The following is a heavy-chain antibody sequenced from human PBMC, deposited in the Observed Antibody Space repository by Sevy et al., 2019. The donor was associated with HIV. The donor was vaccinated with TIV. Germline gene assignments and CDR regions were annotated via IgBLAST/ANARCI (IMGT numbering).Heavy chain of an antibody. J-gene: IGHJ2*01. D-gene: IGHD3-10*01. V-gene: IGHV3-11*01. CDR2: ISDGGTTI. CDR3: AREGDLRYFDF. Sequence: GGSLILSCAASGFTFKDYYMNWIRQAPGKGLEWVSYISDGGTTIYYADSVKGRFTISRDNAKNSMYLQMNSLRAEDTAVYYCAREGDLRYFDFWGRGTLVTVSS. CDR1: GFTFKDYY.